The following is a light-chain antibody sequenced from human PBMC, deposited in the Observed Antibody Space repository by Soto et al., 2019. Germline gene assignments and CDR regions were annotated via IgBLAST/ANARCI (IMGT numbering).Light chain of an antibody. J-gene: IGLJ3*02. CDR1: SSDVGEYNY. V-gene: IGLV2-11*01. CDR2: DVS. Sequence: QSVLTQPRSVSGSPGQSVTISCTGSSSDVGEYNYVSWYQHHPGNAPKLMIYDVSKRPSGVPDRFSGSKSGNTASLTISGIQAEDEANYYCFSYAGSRVFGGGTKVTVL. CDR3: FSYAGSRV.